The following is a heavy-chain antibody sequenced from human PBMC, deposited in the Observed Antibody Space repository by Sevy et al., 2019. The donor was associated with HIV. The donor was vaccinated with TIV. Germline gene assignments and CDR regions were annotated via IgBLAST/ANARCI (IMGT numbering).Heavy chain of an antibody. D-gene: IGHD3-3*01. V-gene: IGHV3-23*01. CDR1: GFTFSNYA. Sequence: GGSLRLSCAASGFTFSNYAMSWVRQAPGKGLEWVSTFSFGCGKINYADSVKGRFTISRDNSKNTLYLQMNSLRAEDTALYYCAREVWSRSHGYWGQGALVTVSS. J-gene: IGHJ4*02. CDR3: AREVWSRSHGY. CDR2: FSFGCGKI.